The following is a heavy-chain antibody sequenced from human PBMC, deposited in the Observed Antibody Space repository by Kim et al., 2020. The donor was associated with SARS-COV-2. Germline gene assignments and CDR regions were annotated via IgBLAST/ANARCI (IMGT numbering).Heavy chain of an antibody. V-gene: IGHV3-11*01. CDR2: ISSSGSTI. J-gene: IGHJ6*02. D-gene: IGHD2-21*02. CDR3: ARRTVRLDI. Sequence: GGSLRLSCAASGFTFSHYYMSWIRQAPGKGLEWVSYISSSGSTIYYADSVKGRFTISSDNAKNSLYLQMNRLRAEDTAAYYCARRTVRLDIWGQGTTVTVSS. CDR1: GFTFSHYY.